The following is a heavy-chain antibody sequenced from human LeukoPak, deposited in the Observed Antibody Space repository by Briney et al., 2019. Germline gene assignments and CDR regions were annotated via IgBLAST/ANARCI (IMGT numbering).Heavy chain of an antibody. V-gene: IGHV1-69*13. Sequence: SVKVSCKPSGGTFSSYAISWVRQAPGQGLEWMGGIIPIFGTANYAQKFQGRVTITADESTSTAYMELSSLRSEDTAVYYCARAPIITGTRWDYYYYMDVWGKGTTVTVSS. D-gene: IGHD1-20*01. CDR1: GGTFSSYA. CDR2: IIPIFGTA. CDR3: ARAPIITGTRWDYYYYMDV. J-gene: IGHJ6*03.